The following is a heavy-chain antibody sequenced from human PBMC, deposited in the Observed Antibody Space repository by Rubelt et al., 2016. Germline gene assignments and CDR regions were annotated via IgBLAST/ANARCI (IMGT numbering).Heavy chain of an antibody. D-gene: IGHD4-23*01. J-gene: IGHJ4*02. CDR1: GGSISSSSYY. Sequence: QLQLQESGPGLVKPSETLSLTCTVSGGSISSSSYYWGWIRQPPGKGLEWIGEINHSGSTYYNPSLKSRVTISVDTSKNQFSLKLSSVTAADTAVYYWARDSPAVVTPFFDYWGQGTLVTVSS. V-gene: IGHV4-39*07. CDR2: INHSGST. CDR3: ARDSPAVVTPFFDY.